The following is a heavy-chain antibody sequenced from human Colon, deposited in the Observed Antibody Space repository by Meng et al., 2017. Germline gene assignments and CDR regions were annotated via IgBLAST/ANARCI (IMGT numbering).Heavy chain of an antibody. V-gene: IGHV4-34*01. CDR3: ARGRYSGYLP. J-gene: IGHJ5*02. D-gene: IGHD5-12*01. CDR2: INHSRST. Sequence: QQGRAGLLEPSETVSPPSVFYGGPLSGYYWSWIRQPPGKGLEWIGEINHSRSTNYNPSLKRRVTITVDTSKNQFSLKLSSVTAADTAVYSCARGRYSGYLPWGQGTLVTVSS. CDR1: GGPLSGYY.